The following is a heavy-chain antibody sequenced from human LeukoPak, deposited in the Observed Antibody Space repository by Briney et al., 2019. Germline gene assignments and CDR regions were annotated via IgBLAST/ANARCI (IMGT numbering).Heavy chain of an antibody. Sequence: GGSLRLSCVVSGFSFSDYWMSWVRQAPGEGLEWVANIRQDGGEIYYVDSVKGRVTISRDNAKNSLFLQMNSLRVEDTAVYYCVGDRSPRANWFDPWGQGTLVTVSS. V-gene: IGHV3-7*01. J-gene: IGHJ5*02. CDR3: VGDRSPRANWFDP. CDR2: IRQDGGEI. D-gene: IGHD3-10*01. CDR1: GFSFSDYW.